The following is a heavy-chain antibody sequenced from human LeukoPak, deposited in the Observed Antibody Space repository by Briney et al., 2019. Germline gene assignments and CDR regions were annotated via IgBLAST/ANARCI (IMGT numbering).Heavy chain of an antibody. CDR3: AKMRGHPRGAYFFDY. CDR1: GFTFSSFA. V-gene: IGHV3-23*01. CDR2: IGNGGTT. Sequence: GGSLRLSCAASGFTFSSFAVSWVRQAPGKGLEWVSSIGNGGTTYYAGSVKGRFTISRDNSKNTLYLQVNSLRADDTAVYYCAKMRGHPRGAYFFDYWGQGALVTVSS. J-gene: IGHJ4*02. D-gene: IGHD3-10*01.